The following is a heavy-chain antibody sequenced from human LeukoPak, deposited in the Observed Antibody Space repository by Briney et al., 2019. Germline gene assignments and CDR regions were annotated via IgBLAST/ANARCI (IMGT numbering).Heavy chain of an antibody. Sequence: ASVKVSCKASGYTFTGYYMHWVRQAPGQGLEWMGWINPKSGGTNYAQKFQGRVTMTRDTSISTAYMELSRLRSDDTAVYYCARTRPELGYCSSTSCYEWFDPWGQGTLVTVSS. CDR1: GYTFTGYY. V-gene: IGHV1-2*02. D-gene: IGHD2-2*01. CDR2: INPKSGGT. CDR3: ARTRPELGYCSSTSCYEWFDP. J-gene: IGHJ5*02.